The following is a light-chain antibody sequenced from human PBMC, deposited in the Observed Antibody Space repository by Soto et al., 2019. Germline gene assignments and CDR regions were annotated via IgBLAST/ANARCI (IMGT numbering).Light chain of an antibody. Sequence: DIQMTQSPSSVSASVGDRVTISCRASQGISSWLAWYKQKQGKAPKLLIYAASSLQNGVPSRFGGSGSGTDVTLTLSSLQPEDFATDYCQQANSCHHTFGQGTKLEIK. V-gene: IGKV1-12*01. CDR2: AAS. CDR3: QQANSCHHT. CDR1: QGISSW. J-gene: IGKJ2*01.